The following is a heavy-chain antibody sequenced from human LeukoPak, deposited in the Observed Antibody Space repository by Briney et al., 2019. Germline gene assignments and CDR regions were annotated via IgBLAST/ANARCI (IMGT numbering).Heavy chain of an antibody. V-gene: IGHV3-23*01. CDR1: GFTFSSYA. Sequence: GASLRLSCAASGFTFSSYAMSWVRQAPGKGLEWVSAISGSGGSTYYADSVKGRFTISRDNYKNTLYLQMNSLRAEDTAVYYCAKDTRGSYSWFDPWGQGTLVTVSS. CDR3: AKDTRGSYSWFDP. CDR2: ISGSGGST. D-gene: IGHD1-26*01. J-gene: IGHJ5*02.